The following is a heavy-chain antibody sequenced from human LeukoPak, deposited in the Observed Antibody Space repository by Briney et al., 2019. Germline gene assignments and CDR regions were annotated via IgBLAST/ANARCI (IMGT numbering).Heavy chain of an antibody. Sequence: PGGSLRLSCAASGFTFNTYEMNWVRQAPGKGLEGLAYIASSGSTTYYADYVKGRLTSSRDNAKNSLYLQMNSLRADDTAVYYCARGGWHYVFNYWGQGTLVTVSS. CDR3: ARGGWHYVFNY. CDR1: GFTFNTYE. D-gene: IGHD6-19*01. J-gene: IGHJ4*02. CDR2: IASSGSTT. V-gene: IGHV3-48*03.